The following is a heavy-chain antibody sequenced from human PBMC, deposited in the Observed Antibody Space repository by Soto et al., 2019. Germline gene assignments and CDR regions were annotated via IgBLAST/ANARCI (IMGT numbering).Heavy chain of an antibody. V-gene: IGHV1-18*01. CDR3: ARARSGSYLDGMDV. Sequence: QVQLVQSGAEVKKPGASVKVSCKASGYTFTSYGISWVRQAPGQGLEWMGWISAYNGNTNYAQKLQGRVTMTTDTSTNTADMEVRSLRSDDTAVYYWARARSGSYLDGMDVWGQGTTVTVSS. CDR1: GYTFTSYG. CDR2: ISAYNGNT. J-gene: IGHJ6*02. D-gene: IGHD3-10*01.